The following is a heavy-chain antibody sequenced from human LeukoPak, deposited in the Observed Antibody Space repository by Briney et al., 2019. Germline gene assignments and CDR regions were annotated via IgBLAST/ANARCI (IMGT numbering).Heavy chain of an antibody. Sequence: PSETLSLTCAVYGGSFSGYYWSWIRQPPGKGLEWIGEINHSGSTNYNPSLKSRATISVDTSKNQFSLKLSSVTAADTAVYYCARCGAYYYDSSGYSPGHYWGQGTLVTVSS. CDR3: ARCGAYYYDSSGYSPGHY. V-gene: IGHV4-34*01. D-gene: IGHD3-22*01. CDR1: GGSFSGYY. J-gene: IGHJ4*02. CDR2: INHSGST.